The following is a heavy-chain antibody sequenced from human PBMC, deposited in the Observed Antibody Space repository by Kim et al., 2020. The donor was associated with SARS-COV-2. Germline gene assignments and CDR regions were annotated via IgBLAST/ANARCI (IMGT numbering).Heavy chain of an antibody. J-gene: IGHJ2*01. CDR2: IKSDGSDK. Sequence: GGSLRLSCAASGFTFSHYWMTWVRQAPGKGLEWVANIKSDGSDKYYVDSVKGRFTISRDNAKNSLDLEMNSLRADDTAFYYCASDYNWYFDLWGRVTLVT. CDR1: GFTFSHYW. V-gene: IGHV3-7*03. CDR3: ASDYNWYFDL.